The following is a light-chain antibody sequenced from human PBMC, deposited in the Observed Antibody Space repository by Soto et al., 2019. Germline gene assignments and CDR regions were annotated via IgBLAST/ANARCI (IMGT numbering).Light chain of an antibody. CDR2: DVS. CDR1: SSDVGGYNY. J-gene: IGLJ1*01. V-gene: IGLV2-14*01. CDR3: SSYTSTSIV. Sequence: QSALTQPASVSGSPGQSITISCTGTSSDVGGYNYVSWYQRHPGKAPKLMIYDVSNRPSGVSNRFSGSKSGNTASLTISGLQAEAEADYHCSSYTSTSIVFGTGTKVTVL.